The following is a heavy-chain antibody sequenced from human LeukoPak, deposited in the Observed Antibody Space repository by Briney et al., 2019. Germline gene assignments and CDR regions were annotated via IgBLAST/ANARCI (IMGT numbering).Heavy chain of an antibody. CDR2: ISAYNGNT. CDR1: GYTFTGYG. CDR3: ARYFDWAYYYYMDV. D-gene: IGHD3-9*01. J-gene: IGHJ6*03. V-gene: IGHV1-18*01. Sequence: ASVKVSCKASGYTFTGYGISWVRQAPGQGLEWMGWISAYNGNTNYAQKVQGRVTMTTDTSTSTAYMELRSLRSDDTAVYYCARYFDWAYYYYMDVWGKGTTVTVSS.